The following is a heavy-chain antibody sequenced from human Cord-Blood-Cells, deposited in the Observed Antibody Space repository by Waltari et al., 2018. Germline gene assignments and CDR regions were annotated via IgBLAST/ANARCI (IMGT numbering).Heavy chain of an antibody. V-gene: IGHV3-30-3*01. CDR2: ISYDGSNK. Sequence: QVQLVESGGGVVQPGRSLRLSCAASGFTFSSYAMLWVRQAPGKGLEWVAVISYDGSNKYYADSVKGRFTISRDNSKNTLYLQMNSLRAEDTAVYYCARAGSSLDAFDIWGQGTMVTVSS. D-gene: IGHD1-26*01. CDR3: ARAGSSLDAFDI. J-gene: IGHJ3*02. CDR1: GFTFSSYA.